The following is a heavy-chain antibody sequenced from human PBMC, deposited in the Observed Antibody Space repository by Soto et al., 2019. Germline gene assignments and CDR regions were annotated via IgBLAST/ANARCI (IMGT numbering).Heavy chain of an antibody. Sequence: PGGSLRLSCAASGFTFSSYAMHWVRQAPGKGLEWVAVISYDGSNKYYADSVKGRFTISRDNSKNTLYLQMNSLRAEDTAVYYCARDDPRTGTGDYWGQGTLVTVSS. D-gene: IGHD1-1*01. V-gene: IGHV3-30-3*01. CDR1: GFTFSSYA. CDR3: ARDDPRTGTGDY. CDR2: ISYDGSNK. J-gene: IGHJ4*02.